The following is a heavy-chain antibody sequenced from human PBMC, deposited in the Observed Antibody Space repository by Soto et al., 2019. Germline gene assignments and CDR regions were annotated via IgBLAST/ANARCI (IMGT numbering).Heavy chain of an antibody. CDR1: GFTFSSYA. CDR2: ISGSGGGT. Sequence: GGSLRLSCAASGFTFSSYAMSWVRQAPGKGLEWVSSISGSGGGTYYADSVKGRFTSSRDNSKNTLYLQMNSLRAEDTAVYYCAKFGMATTKRSPPYYIDYWGQGALVTVSS. CDR3: AKFGMATTKRSPPYYIDY. D-gene: IGHD1-1*01. V-gene: IGHV3-23*01. J-gene: IGHJ4*02.